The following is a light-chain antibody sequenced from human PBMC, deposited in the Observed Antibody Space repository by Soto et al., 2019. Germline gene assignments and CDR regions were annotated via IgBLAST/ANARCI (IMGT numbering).Light chain of an antibody. CDR2: AAS. Sequence: DIQMTQSPSSLSASVGDRVTITCRASQSISSYLNWYQQKPGKAPKLLIYAASSLQSGVPSRFSGSGSGTDFTLTISSLQPEDVATYYCQPRYSTQYTFGQGTKLEIK. CDR1: QSISSY. J-gene: IGKJ2*01. V-gene: IGKV1-39*01. CDR3: QPRYSTQYT.